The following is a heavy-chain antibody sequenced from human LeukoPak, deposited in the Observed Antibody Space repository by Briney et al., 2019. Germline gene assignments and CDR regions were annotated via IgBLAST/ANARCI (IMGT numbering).Heavy chain of an antibody. Sequence: ASVKVSCKASGGTFSSYAISWVRQAPGQGLEWMGGFIPIFGTANYAQKFQGRVTITADESTSTAYIELSSLRSEDTAVYYCARVEGSGWYGDAFDIWGQGTMVTVSS. CDR3: ARVEGSGWYGDAFDI. D-gene: IGHD6-19*01. V-gene: IGHV1-69*13. CDR1: GGTFSSYA. J-gene: IGHJ3*02. CDR2: FIPIFGTA.